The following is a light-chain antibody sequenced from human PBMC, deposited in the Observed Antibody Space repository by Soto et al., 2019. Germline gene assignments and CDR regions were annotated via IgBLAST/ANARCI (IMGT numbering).Light chain of an antibody. V-gene: IGKV3-11*01. Sequence: EIVLTQSPATLSLSPGERATLSCRASQSVSSSLGWYQQKPGQAPSLLIYDASNRATGIPTRFSGSGSGTDFTLTISSLEPEDFAVYYCQQRSDWPRTFGQGTKLEIK. CDR1: QSVSSS. CDR3: QQRSDWPRT. CDR2: DAS. J-gene: IGKJ2*01.